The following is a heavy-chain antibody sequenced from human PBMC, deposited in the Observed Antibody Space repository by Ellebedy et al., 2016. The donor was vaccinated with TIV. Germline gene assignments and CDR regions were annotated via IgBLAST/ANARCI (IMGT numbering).Heavy chain of an antibody. D-gene: IGHD3-3*01. V-gene: IGHV1-2*02. CDR3: ARDEPTYYDFWSGYSGFDY. J-gene: IGHJ4*02. CDR2: LNPNSGGT. CDR1: GYTFPGYY. Sequence: ASVKVSCKASGYTFPGYYMHWVRQAPGQGLEWMGWLNPNSGGTNYAQKFQGRVTITADESTSTAYMELSSLRSEDTAVYYCARDEPTYYDFWSGYSGFDYWGQGTLVTVSS.